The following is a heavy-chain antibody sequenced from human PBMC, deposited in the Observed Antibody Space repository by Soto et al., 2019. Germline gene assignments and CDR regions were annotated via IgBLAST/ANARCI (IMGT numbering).Heavy chain of an antibody. V-gene: IGHV3-30*18. Sequence: GGSLRLSCAASGFTFSSYGMHWVRQAPGKGLEWVAVISYDGSNKYYADSVKGRFTISRDNSKNTLYLQMNSLRAEDTAVYYCAKKDYYGSGSPRPFDYWGQGTLVTVSS. D-gene: IGHD3-10*01. CDR1: GFTFSSYG. CDR3: AKKDYYGSGSPRPFDY. J-gene: IGHJ4*02. CDR2: ISYDGSNK.